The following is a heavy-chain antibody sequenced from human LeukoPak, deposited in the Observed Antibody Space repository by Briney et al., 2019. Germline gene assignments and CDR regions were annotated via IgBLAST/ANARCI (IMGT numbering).Heavy chain of an antibody. CDR3: ARPNCSGGSCYIWAFDI. CDR2: IYYSGST. CDR1: GGSISSSSYY. V-gene: IGHV4-39*01. Sequence: SETLSLTCTVSGGSISSSSYYWGWIRQPPGTGLEWIGSIYYSGSTYYNPSLKSRVTISVDTSKNQFSLKLSSVTAADTAVYYCARPNCSGGSCYIWAFDIWGQGTMVTVSS. J-gene: IGHJ3*02. D-gene: IGHD2-15*01.